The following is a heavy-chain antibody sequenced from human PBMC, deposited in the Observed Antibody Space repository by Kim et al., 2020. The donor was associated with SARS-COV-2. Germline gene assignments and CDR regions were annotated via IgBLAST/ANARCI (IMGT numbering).Heavy chain of an antibody. J-gene: IGHJ4*02. CDR2: ISYDGSNK. D-gene: IGHD1-26*01. Sequence: GGSLRLSCAASGFTFSSYAMHWVRQAPGKGLEWVAVISYDGSNKYYADSVKGRFTISRDNSKNTLYLQMNSLRAEDTAVYYCSVVGATSGYWGQGTLVTVSS. V-gene: IGHV3-30*04. CDR1: GFTFSSYA. CDR3: SVVGATSGY.